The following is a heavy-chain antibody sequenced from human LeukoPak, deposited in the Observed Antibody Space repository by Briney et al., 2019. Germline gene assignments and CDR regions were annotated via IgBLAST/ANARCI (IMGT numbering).Heavy chain of an antibody. J-gene: IGHJ4*02. V-gene: IGHV3-74*01. CDR3: ARFYIYGSIDD. D-gene: IGHD5-18*01. Sequence: PGGSLRLSCAASGFPFSSYWMHWVRQAPGKGLVWVSRINGDGRSTTYADSVKGRFTISRDNAKNTLDLQMNSLRAEDTAVYYCARFYIYGSIDDWGQGTLVTVSS. CDR2: INGDGRST. CDR1: GFPFSSYW.